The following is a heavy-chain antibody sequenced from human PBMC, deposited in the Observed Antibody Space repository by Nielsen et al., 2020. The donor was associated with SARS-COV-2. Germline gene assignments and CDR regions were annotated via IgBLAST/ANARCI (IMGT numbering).Heavy chain of an antibody. J-gene: IGHJ4*02. CDR1: GFTFSSYA. Sequence: GESLKISCAASGFTFSSYAMHWVRQAPGKGLEWVAVISYDGSNKYYADSVKGRFTISRDNAKNTLYLQMNSLRAEDTAVYYCTVTGGYWGQGTLVTVSS. CDR3: TVTGGY. D-gene: IGHD4-17*01. V-gene: IGHV3-30*04. CDR2: ISYDGSNK.